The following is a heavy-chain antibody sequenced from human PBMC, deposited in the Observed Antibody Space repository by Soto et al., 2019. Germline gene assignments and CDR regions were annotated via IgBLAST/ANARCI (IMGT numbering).Heavy chain of an antibody. V-gene: IGHV3-30*18. CDR1: GFTFSSYG. CDR2: ISYDGSNK. D-gene: IGHD3-10*01. Sequence: QVQLVESGGGVVQPGRSLRLSCAASGFTFSSYGMHWVRQAPGKGLEWVAVISYDGSNKYYADSVKGRFTISRDNSKNTLYLQMNSLRAEDTAVYYCAKDRGYRESSGRSGMDVWGQGTTVTVSS. CDR3: AKDRGYRESSGRSGMDV. J-gene: IGHJ6*02.